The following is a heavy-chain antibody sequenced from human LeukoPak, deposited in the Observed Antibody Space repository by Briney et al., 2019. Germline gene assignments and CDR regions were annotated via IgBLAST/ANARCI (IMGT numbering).Heavy chain of an antibody. CDR1: GGSISSSSYY. J-gene: IGHJ4*02. CDR2: IYYSGST. D-gene: IGHD3-16*01. Sequence: SETLSLTCTVSGGSISSSSYYWSWIRQPPGKGLEWIGSIYYSGSTYYNPSLKSRVTISVDTSKNQFSLKLSSVTAADTAVYYCAGRKSMRGNYFDYWGQGTLVTVSS. V-gene: IGHV4-39*01. CDR3: AGRKSMRGNYFDY.